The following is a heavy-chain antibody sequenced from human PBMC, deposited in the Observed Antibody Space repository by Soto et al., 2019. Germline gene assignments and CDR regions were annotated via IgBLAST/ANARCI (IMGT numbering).Heavy chain of an antibody. CDR3: AISTVTSPGYYYYMDV. Sequence: QVQLVQSGAEVKKPGASVKVSCKASRYTFTSYYMHWVRQAPGQGLEWMGIINSSGGSTSYAQKFQGRVTMTRDTSTSTVYMELSSLRSEDTAVYYCAISTVTSPGYYYYMDVWGKGTTVTVSS. CDR1: RYTFTSYY. CDR2: INSSGGST. V-gene: IGHV1-46*01. D-gene: IGHD4-4*01. J-gene: IGHJ6*03.